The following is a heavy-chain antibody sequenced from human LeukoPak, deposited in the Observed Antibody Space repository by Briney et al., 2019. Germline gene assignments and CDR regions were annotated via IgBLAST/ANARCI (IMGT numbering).Heavy chain of an antibody. D-gene: IGHD6-13*01. J-gene: IGHJ5*02. Sequence: SGGSLRLSCAASGFTFSDYYMSWIRQAPGKGLEWVAVIWYDGSNKYYADSVKGRFTISRDNSKNTLYLQMNSLRAEDTAVYYCARCQAGDWFDPWGQGTLVTVSS. V-gene: IGHV3-33*08. CDR2: IWYDGSNK. CDR3: ARCQAGDWFDP. CDR1: GFTFSDYY.